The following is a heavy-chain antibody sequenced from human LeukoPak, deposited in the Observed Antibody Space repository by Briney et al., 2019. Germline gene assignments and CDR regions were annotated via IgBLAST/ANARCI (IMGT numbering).Heavy chain of an antibody. V-gene: IGHV1-24*01. CDR3: ATARHSGSTDYFDY. Sequence: ASVKVSCKVSGYTLTELSMHWVRQAPGKGLEWMGGFDPEDGETIYAQKFQGRVTMTEDTSTDTAYMGLSSLRSEDTAVYYCATARHSGSTDYFDYWGQGTLVTVSS. D-gene: IGHD1-26*01. J-gene: IGHJ4*02. CDR2: FDPEDGET. CDR1: GYTLTELS.